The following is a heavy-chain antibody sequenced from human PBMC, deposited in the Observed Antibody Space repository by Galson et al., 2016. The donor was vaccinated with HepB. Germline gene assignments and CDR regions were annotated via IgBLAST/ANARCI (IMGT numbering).Heavy chain of an antibody. V-gene: IGHV3-23*01. Sequence: SLRLSCAASGFSFSYFAMGWVRQAPGKGPEWVSGIDESGHNAYYVDSVKGRFTISRDNSRNALFLQMHTLRADDTAVYYCAKQLGFYPYWFDRWGQGTLVTVSS. D-gene: IGHD2/OR15-2a*01. CDR3: AKQLGFYPYWFDR. CDR1: GFSFSYFA. CDR2: IDESGHNA. J-gene: IGHJ5*02.